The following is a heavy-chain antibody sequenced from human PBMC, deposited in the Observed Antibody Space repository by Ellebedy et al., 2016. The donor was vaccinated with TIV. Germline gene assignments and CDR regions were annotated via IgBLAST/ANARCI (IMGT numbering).Heavy chain of an antibody. CDR1: GFTFSSHW. V-gene: IGHV3-7*01. J-gene: IGHJ4*02. CDR3: ARSLDS. Sequence: GESLKISXAASGFTFSSHWMYWVRQAPGKGLEWVANIRQDGSEKYYVDSVKGRFTISRDNTKSSLYLQMNSLRAEDTAVYYCARSLDSWGQGTLVTVSS. CDR2: IRQDGSEK.